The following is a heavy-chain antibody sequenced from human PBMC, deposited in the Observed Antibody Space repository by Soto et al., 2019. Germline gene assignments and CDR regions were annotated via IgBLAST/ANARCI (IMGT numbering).Heavy chain of an antibody. V-gene: IGHV3-23*01. CDR3: ARDRGGGFDY. D-gene: IGHD2-15*01. Sequence: GGSLRLSCAASGFTFNGHDMSWVRQAPGKGLEWVSAITTSGDATYYADSVRGRFTFSRDNSKNTLYLQMSSLAAEDTAVYYCARDRGGGFDYWGQGTQVTVSS. CDR1: GFTFNGHD. J-gene: IGHJ4*02. CDR2: ITTSGDAT.